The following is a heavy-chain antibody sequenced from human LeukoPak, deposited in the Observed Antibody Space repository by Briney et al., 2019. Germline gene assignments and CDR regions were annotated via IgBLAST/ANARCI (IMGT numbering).Heavy chain of an antibody. V-gene: IGHV3-15*01. J-gene: IGHJ4*02. Sequence: GGSLRLSCAASGFTFSNAWMTWVRQAPRKGLEWIARIKSKSNGGTIDYAAPVKGRFTISRDDSKDTLYLQMNSLKIEDAAVYYCTTVGSSWNFDYWGQGTLVTVSS. CDR3: TTVGSSWNFDY. CDR1: GFTFSNAW. CDR2: IKSKSNGGTI. D-gene: IGHD6-13*01.